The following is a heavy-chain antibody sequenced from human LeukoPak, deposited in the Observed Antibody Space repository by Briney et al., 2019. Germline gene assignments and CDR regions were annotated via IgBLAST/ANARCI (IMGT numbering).Heavy chain of an antibody. J-gene: IGHJ4*02. V-gene: IGHV4-34*01. CDR2: INHSGSA. CDR1: GFTVSSNY. Sequence: GSLRLSCAASGFTVSSNYMSWIRQPPGKGLEWIGEINHSGSANYSPSLSSRVTISLDMSENQFSLKLTSVTAADTAVYYCARGQGTVTTHWGQGTLVTVSS. CDR3: ARGQGTVTTH. D-gene: IGHD4-17*01.